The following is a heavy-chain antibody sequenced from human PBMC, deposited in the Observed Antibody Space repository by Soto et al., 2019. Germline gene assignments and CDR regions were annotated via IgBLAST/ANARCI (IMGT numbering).Heavy chain of an antibody. D-gene: IGHD2-21*01. J-gene: IGHJ4*02. CDR2: IDNGGNT. Sequence: SETLSLTCTVPGRTFSINADFWYLAWIRQPPGKGLEWNGSIDNGGNTYYNPPLKSRVIISADTSKNQFSLSLNSVTAADTAVYYGVKRSLLVAPTWGQGILVTVSS. V-gene: IGHV4-39*01. CDR1: GRTFSINADF. CDR3: VKRSLLVAPT.